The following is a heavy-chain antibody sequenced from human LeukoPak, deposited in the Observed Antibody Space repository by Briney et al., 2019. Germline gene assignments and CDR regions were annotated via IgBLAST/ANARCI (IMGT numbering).Heavy chain of an antibody. Sequence: SDTLSLTCTVSGGSISSYYWSWIRQPPGQGLDWIRYIYYSGSTNYNPSLKSRVTISVDTSKNQFSLKLKSVTAADTAVYYCARRTHDSSGLETFDYWGQGTLVTVSS. V-gene: IGHV4-59*07. D-gene: IGHD3-22*01. CDR2: IYYSGST. CDR3: ARRTHDSSGLETFDY. J-gene: IGHJ4*02. CDR1: GGSISSYY.